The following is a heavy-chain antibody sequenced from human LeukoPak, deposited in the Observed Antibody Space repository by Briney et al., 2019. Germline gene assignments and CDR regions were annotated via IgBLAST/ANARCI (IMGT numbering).Heavy chain of an antibody. V-gene: IGHV4-59*01. Sequence: SETLSLTCTVSGGPISSYYWSWIRQPPGKGLEWIGYIYYSGSTNYNPSLKSRVTISVDTSKNQFSLKLSSVTAADTAVYYCARARGYSYGGNFDYWGQGTLVTVSS. D-gene: IGHD5-18*01. J-gene: IGHJ4*02. CDR2: IYYSGST. CDR1: GGPISSYY. CDR3: ARARGYSYGGNFDY.